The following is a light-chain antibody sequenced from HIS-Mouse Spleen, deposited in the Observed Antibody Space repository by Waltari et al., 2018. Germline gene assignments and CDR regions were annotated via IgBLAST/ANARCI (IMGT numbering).Light chain of an antibody. J-gene: IGKJ1*01. Sequence: DIQMTQSPSTLSASVGDRVPITCRASPSISSWLAWYQQKPGKAPKLLIYKASSLESGVPSRFSGSGSGTEFTLTISSLQPDDFATYYCQQYNSYWTFGQGTKVEIK. CDR2: KAS. CDR3: QQYNSYWT. V-gene: IGKV1-5*03. CDR1: PSISSW.